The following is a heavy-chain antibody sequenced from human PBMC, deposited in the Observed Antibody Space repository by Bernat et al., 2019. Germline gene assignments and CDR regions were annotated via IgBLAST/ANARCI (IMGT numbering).Heavy chain of an antibody. D-gene: IGHD6-13*01. CDR3: ARLGSSWSFDY. Sequence: DVQLLESGGGLVQPGVSLRLSCAASGFSFSTYGMSWVRQASRKGLEWVSGISGSGMNTYYADSVKGRFTISRDNSKTTLYLHMNSLGAEDTAVYYCARLGSSWSFDYWGQGTLVTVSS. J-gene: IGHJ4*02. CDR1: GFSFSTYG. V-gene: IGHV3-23*01. CDR2: ISGSGMNT.